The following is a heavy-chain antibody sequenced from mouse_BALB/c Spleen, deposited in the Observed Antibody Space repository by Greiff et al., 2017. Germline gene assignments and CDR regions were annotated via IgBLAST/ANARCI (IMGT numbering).Heavy chain of an antibody. V-gene: IGHV2-9*02. CDR2: IWAGGST. CDR3: ARDRSMDY. CDR1: GFSLTSYG. Sequence: QVQLQQSGPGLVAPSQSLSITCTVSGFSLTSYGVHWVRQPPGKGLEWLGVIWAGGSTNYNSALMSRLSISKDNSKGHVFLKMNSLQTDDTAVYYCARDRSMDYWGQGTSVTVSS. J-gene: IGHJ4*01.